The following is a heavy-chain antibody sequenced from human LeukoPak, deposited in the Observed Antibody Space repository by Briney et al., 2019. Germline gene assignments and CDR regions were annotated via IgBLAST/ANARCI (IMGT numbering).Heavy chain of an antibody. CDR1: GGSISSSDYY. D-gene: IGHD2-2*01. CDR3: ARDRYCSRSSCFNRWFDP. Sequence: PETLSLTCNVSGGSISSSDYYWGWIRQPPGKGLEWIGSIYYSGSTYYNPSLKSRVTISVDTSKNQFSLKLSSVTAADTAVYYCARDRYCSRSSCFNRWFDPWGQGTLVTVSS. CDR2: IYYSGST. V-gene: IGHV4-39*07. J-gene: IGHJ5*02.